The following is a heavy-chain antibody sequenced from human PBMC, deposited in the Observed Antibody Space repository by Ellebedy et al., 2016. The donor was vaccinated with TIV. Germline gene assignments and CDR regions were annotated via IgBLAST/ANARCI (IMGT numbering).Heavy chain of an antibody. D-gene: IGHD3-10*01. CDR2: IFYTGVT. CDR1: GDSVTNGGDYY. Sequence: MPSETLSLTCTVSGDSVTNGGDYYWTWIRQSPEKGLKWIGYIFYTGVTHYNPSLESRLPLSLDTSQNQFSLRLTSVSHTDTAVYFCARAGGGFGETRGRIDFWGQGTRVAVSS. J-gene: IGHJ4*02. V-gene: IGHV4-30-4*01. CDR3: ARAGGGFGETRGRIDF.